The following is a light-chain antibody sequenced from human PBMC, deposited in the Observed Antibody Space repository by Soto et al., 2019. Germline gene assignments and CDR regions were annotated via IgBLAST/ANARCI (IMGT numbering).Light chain of an antibody. CDR1: TSDIGAYKY. V-gene: IGLV2-14*01. CDR2: EVS. Sequence: QSALTQPASVSGSPGQSITISCTGTTSDIGAYKYVSWYQQHPGKAPKLMIYEVSNRPSGVSNRFSGSKSDNTASLTIYGLQAEDEADYYCCSYRGGSAPYVFGTGTKVTVL. CDR3: CSYRGGSAPYV. J-gene: IGLJ1*01.